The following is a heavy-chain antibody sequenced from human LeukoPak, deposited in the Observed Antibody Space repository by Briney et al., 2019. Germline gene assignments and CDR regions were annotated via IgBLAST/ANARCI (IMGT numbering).Heavy chain of an antibody. D-gene: IGHD3-22*01. CDR2: ITGSGGRT. CDR3: SSGFFYYYYMDV. V-gene: IGHV3-23*01. Sequence: GGSLRLSCAASGFTFSSYAMNWVRQAPGKGLEWVSAITGSGGRTYYADSVKGRFTIPRDNSKNTLYLQMNSLRAEDTAVYYCSSGFFYYYYMDVWGKGTTVTISS. CDR1: GFTFSSYA. J-gene: IGHJ6*03.